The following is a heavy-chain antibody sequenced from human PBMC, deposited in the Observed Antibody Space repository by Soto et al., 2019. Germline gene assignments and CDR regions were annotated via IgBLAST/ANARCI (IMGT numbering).Heavy chain of an antibody. D-gene: IGHD4-17*01. CDR1: GGSISSYY. V-gene: IGHV4-59*08. J-gene: IGHJ4*02. CDR3: ARRHGTVALRGVFDY. Sequence: SETLSLTCTVSGGSISSYYWSWIRQPPGKGLEWIGYIYYSGSTNYNPSLKSRVTISVDTSKNQFSRKLSSVTAADTAVYYCARRHGTVALRGVFDYRGQGTLVTVSS. CDR2: IYYSGST.